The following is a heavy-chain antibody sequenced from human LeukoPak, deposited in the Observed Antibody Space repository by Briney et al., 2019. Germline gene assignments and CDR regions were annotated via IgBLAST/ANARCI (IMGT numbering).Heavy chain of an antibody. D-gene: IGHD3-22*01. V-gene: IGHV1-2*04. Sequence: ASVKVSCKASGFTFTGYYMNWVRQAPGQGLEWMGWINPNSGGTNYALKFQGWVTMTRDTSISTAYMELSRLRSDDTAVYYCAREPPELDSSGSLGYWGQGTLVTVSS. CDR1: GFTFTGYY. CDR2: INPNSGGT. J-gene: IGHJ4*02. CDR3: AREPPELDSSGSLGY.